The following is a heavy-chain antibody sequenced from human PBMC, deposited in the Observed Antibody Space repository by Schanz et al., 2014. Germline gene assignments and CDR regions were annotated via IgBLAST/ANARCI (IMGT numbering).Heavy chain of an antibody. J-gene: IGHJ4*02. V-gene: IGHV1-18*01. CDR1: GYTFTSYG. CDR2: ISGYNGDT. D-gene: IGHD3-10*01. CDR3: ARDRVSFVRGPLGVD. Sequence: QVQLVQSGAEVKKPGASVKVSCKASGYTFTSYGINWVRQATGQGLEWLGWISGYNGDTNYAPKFQDRVTMTTDTATGITSLELRNLKSDDTAVYYCARDRVSFVRGPLGVDWGQGTQVIVSS.